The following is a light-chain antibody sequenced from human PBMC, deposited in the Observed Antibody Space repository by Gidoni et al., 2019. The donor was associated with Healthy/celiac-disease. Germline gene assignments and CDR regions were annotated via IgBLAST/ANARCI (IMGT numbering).Light chain of an antibody. CDR2: AAS. Sequence: DIQMTPSPSSVSASVGDRVTITCRASQGISIWLAWYQQKPGKAPKLLIYAASSVQSGVPSRFSGSGSGTDFTLTISSLQPEDFATYYCQQANSFPWTFGQGTKVEIK. J-gene: IGKJ1*01. CDR1: QGISIW. CDR3: QQANSFPWT. V-gene: IGKV1-12*01.